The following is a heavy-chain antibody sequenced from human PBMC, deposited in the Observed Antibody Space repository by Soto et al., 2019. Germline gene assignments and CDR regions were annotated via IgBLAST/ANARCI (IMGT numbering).Heavy chain of an antibody. CDR2: IYPGDSYT. CDR1: GYSFTSYW. D-gene: IGHD5-18*01. CDR3: ARLRLWSYGLDV. V-gene: IGHV5-51*01. Sequence: PGESLKISCKGSGYSFTSYWIGWVRQMPGKVLDWMGIIYPGDSYTRXXPSFQGQXXISADKSISTXYLQWXSLRASDTANYYCARLRLWSYGLDVWGQGTTVTVSS. J-gene: IGHJ6*02.